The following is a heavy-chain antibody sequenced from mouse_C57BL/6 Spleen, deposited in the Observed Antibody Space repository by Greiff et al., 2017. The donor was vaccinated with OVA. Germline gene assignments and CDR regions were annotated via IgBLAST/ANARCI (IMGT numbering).Heavy chain of an antibody. D-gene: IGHD2-2*01. CDR1: GFSLTSYG. V-gene: IGHV2-5*01. J-gene: IGHJ4*01. Sequence: QVQLQQSGPGLVQPSQSLSITCTVSGFSLTSYGVHWVRQSPGKGLEWLGVIWRGGSTDYNAAFMSRLSITKDNSKSQVFFKMNSLQADDTAIYYCAKNCGYDEYYAMDYWGQGTSVTVSS. CDR3: AKNCGYDEYYAMDY. CDR2: IWRGGST.